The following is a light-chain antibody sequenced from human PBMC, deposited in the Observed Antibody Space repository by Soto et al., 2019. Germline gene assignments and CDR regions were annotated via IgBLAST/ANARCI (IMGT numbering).Light chain of an antibody. CDR2: LAS. J-gene: IGKJ1*01. V-gene: IGKV2-28*01. CDR3: IQTLQIDWT. Sequence: DIVMTQSPLSLPVTPGEPAAISCRSSQSLLHSSGYNHLDWYLQKPGQSRQLLIYLASNRASGVPDRFSGSGSGTDDTLKFHRVEAEDVGVYYCIQTLQIDWTFGQRTKVEIK. CDR1: QSLLHSSGYNH.